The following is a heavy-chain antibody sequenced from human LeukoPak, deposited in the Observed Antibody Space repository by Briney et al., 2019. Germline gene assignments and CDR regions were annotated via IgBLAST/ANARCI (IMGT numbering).Heavy chain of an antibody. CDR3: ARGVAILSLALDY. CDR2: IYSGGST. CDR1: AFTFRTYW. Sequence: GGSLRLSCAASAFTFRTYWMSWVRQAPGKGLDWVSVIYSGGSTYYGDSVKGRFTISRDNSKNTLYLQMNSLRAEDTAVYYCARGVAILSLALDYWGQGTLVTVSS. V-gene: IGHV3-53*01. D-gene: IGHD1-20*01. J-gene: IGHJ4*02.